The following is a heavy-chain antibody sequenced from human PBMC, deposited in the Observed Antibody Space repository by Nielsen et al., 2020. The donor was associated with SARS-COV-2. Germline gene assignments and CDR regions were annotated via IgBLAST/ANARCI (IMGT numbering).Heavy chain of an antibody. CDR3: ANSLVWFGGQRYFEF. CDR2: ISSISTYI. Sequence: GGSLRPSFAASGFHFNTYTMNWVRQAPGKGLGWVSSISSISTYIYYADSVKGRFTISRDNAKNSLYVQMSSLRPEDTAVYYCANSLVWFGGQRYFEFWGQGTVVTVSS. CDR1: GFHFNTYT. V-gene: IGHV3-21*01. J-gene: IGHJ4*02. D-gene: IGHD3-10*01.